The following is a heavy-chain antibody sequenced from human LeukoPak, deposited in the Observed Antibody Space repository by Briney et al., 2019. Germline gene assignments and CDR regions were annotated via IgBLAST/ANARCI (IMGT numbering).Heavy chain of an antibody. D-gene: IGHD3-16*02. J-gene: IGHJ5*02. V-gene: IGHV4-39*01. Sequence: PSETLSLTCTVFGGSISSSSYYWGWIRQPPGKGLEWIGSIYYSGSTYYNPSLKSRVTISVDTSKNQFSLKLSSVTAADTAVYYCAGQAYDYVWGSYRYSSPWGQGTLVTVSS. CDR3: AGQAYDYVWGSYRYSSP. CDR2: IYYSGST. CDR1: GGSISSSSYY.